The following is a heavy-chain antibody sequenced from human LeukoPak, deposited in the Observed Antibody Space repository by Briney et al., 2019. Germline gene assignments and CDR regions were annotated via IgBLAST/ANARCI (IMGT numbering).Heavy chain of an antibody. J-gene: IGHJ5*02. CDR3: ATYRDGGPAALYNWFDP. D-gene: IGHD2-2*01. V-gene: IGHV1-46*01. CDR1: GYTFTTYY. Sequence: GASVKVSCKASGYTFTTYYMHWVRQAPGQGLEWMGITNPSGGSTTYAQKFQGRVTMTRDTSTSTVYMELNNLRSEDTAVYYCATYRDGGPAALYNWFDPWGQGTLVTVSS. CDR2: TNPSGGST.